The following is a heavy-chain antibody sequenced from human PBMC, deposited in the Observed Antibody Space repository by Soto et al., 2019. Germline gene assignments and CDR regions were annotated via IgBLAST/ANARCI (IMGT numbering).Heavy chain of an antibody. CDR3: ATEGRVVDAHWFGP. CDR1: GGSIRSYY. Sequence: SETLSLTCAVSGGSIRSYYWTWIRQPPGKGLEWIGSIYYSGSTYYNPSLKSRITISIDTSKNQFSLNMNSMTAADTAVYYCATEGRVVDAHWFGPWGQGTLVTVSS. J-gene: IGHJ5*02. CDR2: IYYSGST. D-gene: IGHD3-22*01. V-gene: IGHV4-59*04.